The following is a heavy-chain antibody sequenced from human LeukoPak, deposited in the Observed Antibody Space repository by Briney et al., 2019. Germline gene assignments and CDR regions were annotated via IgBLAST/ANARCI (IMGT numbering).Heavy chain of an antibody. CDR2: INPNSGGT. CDR1: GYTFTGYY. V-gene: IGHV1-2*02. J-gene: IGHJ4*02. Sequence: GASVKVPCKASGYTFTGYYMHWVRQAPGQGLEWMGWINPNSGGTNYAQKFQGRVTMTRDTSISTAYMELSRLRSDDTAVYYCAREPGGYSYGYPFDYWGQGTLVTVSS. D-gene: IGHD5-18*01. CDR3: AREPGGYSYGYPFDY.